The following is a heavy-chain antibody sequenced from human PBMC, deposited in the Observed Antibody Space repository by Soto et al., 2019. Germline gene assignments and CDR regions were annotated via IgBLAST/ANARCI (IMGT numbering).Heavy chain of an antibody. V-gene: IGHV3-11*06. CDR3: ARMSIAARPLYY. D-gene: IGHD6-6*01. J-gene: IGHJ4*02. Sequence: GGSLRLSCAASGFTFSDYYMSRIRQAPGKGLEWVSYISSSSSYTNYADSVKGRFTISRDNAKNSLYLQMNSLRAEDTAVYYCARMSIAARPLYYWGQGTLVTVSS. CDR1: GFTFSDYY. CDR2: ISSSSSYT.